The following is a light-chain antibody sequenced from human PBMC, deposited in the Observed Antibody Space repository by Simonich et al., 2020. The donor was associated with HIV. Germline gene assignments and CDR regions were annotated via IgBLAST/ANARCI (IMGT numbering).Light chain of an antibody. J-gene: IGLJ2*01. CDR2: DVS. V-gene: IGLV2-14*03. CDR1: SSDVGGYNY. Sequence: QSALTQPASVSGSPGQSITISCTGTSSDVGGYNYVSWYQQHPGKAPKLMIDDVSNRPSGVSNRFSGYKSGNTASLTISGLQAEDEADYYCCSYGGSSTLVFGGGTKLTVL. CDR3: CSYGGSSTLV.